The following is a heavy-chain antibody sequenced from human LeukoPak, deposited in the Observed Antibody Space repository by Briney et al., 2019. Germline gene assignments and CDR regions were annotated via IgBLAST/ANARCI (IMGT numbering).Heavy chain of an antibody. D-gene: IGHD3-9*01. J-gene: IGHJ4*02. CDR3: ATEVFDWLLSVAYLGY. Sequence: PSQTLSLTCTVSGGSISSGDYYWSWIRQPPGKGLEWIGSIYYSGSTYYNPSLKSRVTISVDTSKNQFSLKLSSVTAADTAVYYCATEVFDWLLSVAYLGYWGQGTLVTVSS. CDR1: GGSISSGDYY. CDR2: IYYSGST. V-gene: IGHV4-39*01.